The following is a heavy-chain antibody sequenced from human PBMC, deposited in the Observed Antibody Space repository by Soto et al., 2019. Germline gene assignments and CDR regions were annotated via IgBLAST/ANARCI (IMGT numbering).Heavy chain of an antibody. J-gene: IGHJ4*02. V-gene: IGHV3-30*18. CDR2: ISYDGSNK. CDR3: AKRRVIEYSSSSFDY. CDR1: GFTFSSYG. Sequence: GGSLRLSCAASGFTFSSYGMHWVRQAPGKGLEWVAVISYDGSNKYYADSVKGRFTISRDNSKNTLYLQMNSLRAEDTAVYYCAKRRVIEYSSSSFDYWGQGTLVTVSS. D-gene: IGHD6-6*01.